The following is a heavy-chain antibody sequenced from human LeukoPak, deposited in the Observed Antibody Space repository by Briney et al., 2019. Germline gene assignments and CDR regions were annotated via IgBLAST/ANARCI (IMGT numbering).Heavy chain of an antibody. J-gene: IGHJ4*02. CDR2: MNPNSGNT. D-gene: IGHD6-13*01. CDR3: ARGKAGIAAAGL. V-gene: IGHV1-8*01. Sequence: ASVKVSCKASGYTFTSYDINWVRQATGQGLEWMGWMNPNSGNTGYAQKFQGRVTMTRNTSISTAYMELSSLRSEDTAVYYCARGKAGIAAAGLRGQGTLVTVSS. CDR1: GYTFTSYD.